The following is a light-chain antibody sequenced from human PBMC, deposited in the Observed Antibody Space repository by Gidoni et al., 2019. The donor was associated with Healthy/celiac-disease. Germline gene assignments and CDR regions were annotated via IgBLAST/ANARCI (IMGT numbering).Light chain of an antibody. Sequence: QSVLTQPPSVSVAPGQRVTITRTGSSPNIGAGYDVHWYQQLPVTAPKLLTYGNSNRPSGVPDRFSGSKSGTSASLAITGLQAEDEADYYCQSYDSSLRGWVFGGGTKLTVL. CDR2: GNS. J-gene: IGLJ3*02. CDR1: SPNIGAGYD. CDR3: QSYDSSLRGWV. V-gene: IGLV1-40*01.